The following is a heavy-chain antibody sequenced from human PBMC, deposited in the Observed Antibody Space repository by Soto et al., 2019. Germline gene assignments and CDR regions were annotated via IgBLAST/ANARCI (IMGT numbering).Heavy chain of an antibody. CDR3: AKGGRTQRTDY. CDR1: GFTFSSYA. CDR2: LSSAATDA. J-gene: IGHJ4*02. D-gene: IGHD3-16*01. V-gene: IGHV3-23*01. Sequence: EVQLLESGGVLVQPGGSLRLSCAASGFTFSSYAMTWVRQAPGKGLQWVSSLSSAATDAYYADSVKGGFTISRDNSRKTLWLHSSSLRAGDTAVYYCAKGGRTQRTDYWGQGTLVTVSS.